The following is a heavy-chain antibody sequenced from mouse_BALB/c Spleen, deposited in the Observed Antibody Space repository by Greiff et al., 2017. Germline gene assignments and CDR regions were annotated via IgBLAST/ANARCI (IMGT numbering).Heavy chain of an antibody. Sequence: EVKVVESGGGLVKPGGSLKLSCAASGFTFSDYYMYWVRQTPEKRLEWVATISDGGSYTYYPDSVKGRFTISRDNAKNNLYLQMSSLKSEDTAMYYCARDRGNYGYFDVWGAGTTVTVSS. D-gene: IGHD2-1*01. V-gene: IGHV5-4*02. J-gene: IGHJ1*01. CDR1: GFTFSDYY. CDR2: ISDGGSYT. CDR3: ARDRGNYGYFDV.